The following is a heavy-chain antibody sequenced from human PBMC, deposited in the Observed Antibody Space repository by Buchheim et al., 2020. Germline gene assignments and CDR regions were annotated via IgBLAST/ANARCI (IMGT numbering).Heavy chain of an antibody. V-gene: IGHV3-48*03. J-gene: IGHJ4*02. Sequence: EVQLVESGGGVVQPGGSLRLSCAASGFTFSNYDMTWVRQAPGKGLEWVSYISSSSSTIHYADSVRGRFTISRDDAKNSLYLQMNSLRAEDTAFYYGARDRGSYVVLDYWGQGIL. CDR3: ARDRGSYVVLDY. CDR1: GFTFSNYD. CDR2: ISSSSSTI. D-gene: IGHD3-16*01.